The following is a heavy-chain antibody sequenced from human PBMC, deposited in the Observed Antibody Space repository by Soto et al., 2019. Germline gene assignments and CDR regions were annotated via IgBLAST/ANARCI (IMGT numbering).Heavy chain of an antibody. J-gene: IGHJ4*02. CDR3: ASGSGFSPIDN. CDR2: ISTYNGNT. D-gene: IGHD6-25*01. CDR1: GYTFSTYG. V-gene: IGHV1-18*01. Sequence: QVQLVQSGVEVKKPGASVKVSCKASGYTFSTYGISWMRQAPGQGLEWMGWISTYNGNTRFAPKSQGRVTLTTETSTSTAYMELLSLRSDDTAVYYCASGSGFSPIDNWGQGTLVTVSS.